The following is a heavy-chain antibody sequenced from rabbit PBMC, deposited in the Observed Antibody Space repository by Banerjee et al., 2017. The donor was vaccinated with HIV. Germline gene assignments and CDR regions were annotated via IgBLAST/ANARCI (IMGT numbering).Heavy chain of an antibody. J-gene: IGHJ4*01. CDR3: VRVPYIGSSVYRL. V-gene: IGHV1S47*01. CDR2: ISLGDGST. CDR1: GFDFSSYS. D-gene: IGHD1-1*01. Sequence: QEQLVESGGGLVQPGRSLKLSCKASGFDFSSYSMSWVRQAPGKGLEWIGIISLGDGSTYYASWVNGRFSISRENAQNTLYLQLNNLTAADTATYFCVRVPYIGSSVYRLWGQGTLVTVS.